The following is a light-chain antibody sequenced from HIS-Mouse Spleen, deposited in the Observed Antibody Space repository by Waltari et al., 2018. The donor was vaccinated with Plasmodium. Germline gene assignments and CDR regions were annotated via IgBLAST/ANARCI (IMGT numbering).Light chain of an antibody. Sequence: EIVLTQSPRTLSLSPGERATLSCRASQSVSSSYLAWYQQQPGQAPRLLIYGASSRATGIPDRFSGSGSGTDFTLTISRLEPEDFAVYYCQQYGSSSWTFGQG. CDR1: QSVSSSY. CDR3: QQYGSSSWT. J-gene: IGKJ1*01. CDR2: GAS. V-gene: IGKV3-20*01.